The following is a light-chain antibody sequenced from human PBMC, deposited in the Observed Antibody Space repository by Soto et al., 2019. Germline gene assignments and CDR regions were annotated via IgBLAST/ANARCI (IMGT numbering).Light chain of an antibody. CDR2: WAS. CDR3: QQYYSAPLT. Sequence: DIVMTQSPDSLAVSLGERATINCKSSQSVLYSSNNKNYLAWYQQKPGQPPKLLIYWASTRESGVPDRVSGSGSGTDFTLTISSLQPEDVAAYYCQQYYSAPLTFGGGTKVEIK. J-gene: IGKJ4*01. CDR1: QSVLYSSNNKNY. V-gene: IGKV4-1*01.